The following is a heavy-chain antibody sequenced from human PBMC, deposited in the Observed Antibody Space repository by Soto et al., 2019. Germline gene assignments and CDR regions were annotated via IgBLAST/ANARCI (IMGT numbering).Heavy chain of an antibody. CDR1: GFTFSTYS. V-gene: IGHV3-21*01. J-gene: IGHJ4*02. CDR3: AGAEYYYDTSGWYY. CDR2: ISSSSSYI. Sequence: EVQLVESGGGLVKPGGSLRLSCAASGFTFSTYSMNWVRQAPGKGLEWVSSISSSSSYIYYADSVKGRFTISRDNAKNSLYLQLNSLRAEDTAVYYCAGAEYYYDTSGWYYWGQGTLVTVSS. D-gene: IGHD3-22*01.